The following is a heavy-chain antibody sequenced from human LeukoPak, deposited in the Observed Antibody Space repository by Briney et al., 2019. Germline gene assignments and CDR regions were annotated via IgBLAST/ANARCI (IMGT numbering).Heavy chain of an antibody. Sequence: PGGSLRLSCAASGFTFSSYAMSWVRQAPGKGLECVSGISGSGETTYYADSVRGRFTISRDNSRNTLYVQMNSLRAEDTAVYYCAKVGSTSSSIRYFDYWGQGTLVTVSS. V-gene: IGHV3-23*01. CDR2: ISGSGETT. CDR1: GFTFSSYA. J-gene: IGHJ4*02. D-gene: IGHD6-6*01. CDR3: AKVGSTSSSIRYFDY.